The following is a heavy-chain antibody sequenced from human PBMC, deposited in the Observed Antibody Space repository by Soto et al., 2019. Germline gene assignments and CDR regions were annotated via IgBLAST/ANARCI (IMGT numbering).Heavy chain of an antibody. CDR1: GFTVSSNY. CDR2: IYSGGST. Sequence: GGSLRLSCAASGFTVSSNYMSWVRQAPGKGLEWVSVIYSGGSTYYADSVKGRFTISRDNSKNTLYLQMNSLRAEDTAVYYCARGGPRSSGYDPFDYWGQGTLVTVSS. V-gene: IGHV3-66*01. D-gene: IGHD3-22*01. CDR3: ARGGPRSSGYDPFDY. J-gene: IGHJ4*02.